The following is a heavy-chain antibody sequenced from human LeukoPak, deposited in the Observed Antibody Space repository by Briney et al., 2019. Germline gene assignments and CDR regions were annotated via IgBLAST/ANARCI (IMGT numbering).Heavy chain of an antibody. CDR2: ITGSGPYM. D-gene: IGHD1-14*01. CDR3: TTKIDY. CDR1: GFTFSTFA. Sequence: GRSLRLSCAASGFTFSTFAMHWVRLSPGKGLEWVSSITGSGPYMLYADSVKHRFTISRDNTKNLLYLEMNSLKTEDTAVYYCTTKIDYWGQGTLVTVSS. V-gene: IGHV3-21*03. J-gene: IGHJ4*02.